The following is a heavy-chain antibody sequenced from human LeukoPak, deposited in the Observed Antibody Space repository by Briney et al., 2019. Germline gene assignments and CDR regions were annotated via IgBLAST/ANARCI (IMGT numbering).Heavy chain of an antibody. V-gene: IGHV4-39*07. CDR3: ARARVSIVAL. Sequence: SETLSLTCTVSGGSISSSSYYWGWIRQPPGKGLEWIGSIYYSGSTYYSPSLKSRVTISVDTSKNQFSLKLSSVTAADTAVYYCARARVSIVALWGKGTTVTVSS. D-gene: IGHD5-12*01. J-gene: IGHJ6*04. CDR2: IYYSGST. CDR1: GGSISSSSYY.